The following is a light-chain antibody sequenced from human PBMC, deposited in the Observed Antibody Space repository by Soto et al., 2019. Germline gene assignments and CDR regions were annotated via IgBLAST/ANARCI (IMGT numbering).Light chain of an antibody. CDR1: QSISRY. V-gene: IGKV1-39*01. J-gene: IGKJ4*01. CDR3: QQGYSIPGT. Sequence: DIQMTQSPSSLSASVGDRVTISCRANQSISRYLNWYQQKPGKAPKVLIYGASSLPSGVPSTFSGSGSGTDFTLTISSLQPEDFATYYCQQGYSIPGTFGGGTKVEIK. CDR2: GAS.